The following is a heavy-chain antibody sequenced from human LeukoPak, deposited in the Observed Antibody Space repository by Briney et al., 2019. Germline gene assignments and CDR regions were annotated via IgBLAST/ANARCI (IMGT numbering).Heavy chain of an antibody. Sequence: SQTLSLTCTVSGGSVSTGSYYWSWIRQPAGRGLEWIGHIHTSGTMNYNASLKSRVRISVETSKNQFFLRLSSVTAADTAVYFCARGILRDYYDSSGFYHRGGVGYWGQGTLVTVSS. CDR2: IHTSGTM. V-gene: IGHV4-61*09. CDR3: ARGILRDYYDSSGFYHRGGVGY. D-gene: IGHD3-22*01. J-gene: IGHJ4*02. CDR1: GGSVSTGSYY.